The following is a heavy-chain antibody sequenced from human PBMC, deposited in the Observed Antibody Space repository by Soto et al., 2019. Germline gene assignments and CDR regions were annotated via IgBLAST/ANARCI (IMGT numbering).Heavy chain of an antibody. CDR2: IDPTDSYT. Sequence: GESLKISCKGSGYSFTSYWINWVRQMPGKGLEWMGRIDPTDSYTNYSPSFQGHVTISADKSISTAYLQWSSLKASDTAMYYCARQKTWGDCSSTSCLHFDPWGQGTLVIVSS. J-gene: IGHJ5*02. D-gene: IGHD2-2*01. V-gene: IGHV5-10-1*01. CDR3: ARQKTWGDCSSTSCLHFDP. CDR1: GYSFTSYW.